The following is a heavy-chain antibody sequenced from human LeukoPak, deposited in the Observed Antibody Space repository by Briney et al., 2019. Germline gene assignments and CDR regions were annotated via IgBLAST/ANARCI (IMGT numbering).Heavy chain of an antibody. D-gene: IGHD2-2*01. Sequence: GGSLRLSCAASGXTFSSYSVNWVRQAPGKGLEWVSSISSSSSYIYYADSVKGRFTISRDNAKNTVDLQMNSLTAEDTAVYLCAREFLPAGAHTDAFDIWGQGTIVTVSS. V-gene: IGHV3-21*01. J-gene: IGHJ3*02. CDR3: AREFLPAGAHTDAFDI. CDR1: GXTFSSYS. CDR2: ISSSSSYI.